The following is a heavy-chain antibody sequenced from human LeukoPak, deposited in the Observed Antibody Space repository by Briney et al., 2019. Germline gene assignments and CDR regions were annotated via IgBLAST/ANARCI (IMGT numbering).Heavy chain of an antibody. Sequence: ASVKVSCKASGYTFTGYYMHWVRQAPGQGLEWMGWINPNSGGTNYAQEFQGRVTMTRDTSISTAYMELSRLRSDDTAVYYCARDFIKYGYYYGMDVWGQGTTVTVSS. CDR3: ARDFIKYGYYYGMDV. J-gene: IGHJ6*02. V-gene: IGHV1-2*02. CDR1: GYTFTGYY. CDR2: INPNSGGT. D-gene: IGHD3-10*01.